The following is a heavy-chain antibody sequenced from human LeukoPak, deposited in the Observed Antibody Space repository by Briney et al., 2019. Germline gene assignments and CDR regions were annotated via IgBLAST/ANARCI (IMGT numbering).Heavy chain of an antibody. J-gene: IGHJ4*02. D-gene: IGHD4/OR15-4a*01. CDR2: IYYTGST. Sequence: SETLSLPCTVSGGSIISNSYYWGRTRKPPGKGLEWIGSIYYTGSTYYNPSLKSRVTISVDTPKNQFSLKLRSVTAADTAVYYCARLVDYGAGSHWGQGTLVIVSS. CDR3: ARLVDYGAGSH. CDR1: GGSIISNSYY. V-gene: IGHV4-39*01.